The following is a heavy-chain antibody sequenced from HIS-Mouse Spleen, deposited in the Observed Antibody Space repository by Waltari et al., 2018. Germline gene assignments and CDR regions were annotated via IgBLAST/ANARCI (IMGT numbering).Heavy chain of an antibody. CDR2: IYYSGST. J-gene: IGHJ2*01. Sequence: QLHLQESGPGLVKPSETLSLTCTVSGGSISSSSYYWGWIRQPPGKGLEWIGSIYYSGSTYSNPSLKSQVTISVDTSKNQFSLKLGSVTAADTAVYYCAREIPYSSSWYDWYFDLWGRGTLVTVSS. CDR1: GGSISSSSYY. V-gene: IGHV4-39*07. D-gene: IGHD6-13*01. CDR3: AREIPYSSSWYDWYFDL.